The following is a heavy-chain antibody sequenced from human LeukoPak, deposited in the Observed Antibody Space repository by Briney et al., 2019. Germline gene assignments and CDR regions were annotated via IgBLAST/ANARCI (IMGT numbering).Heavy chain of an antibody. CDR3: AREVAAAGTSRGSFDY. Sequence: SVKVSCKASGGTFSSYAISWVRQDPGQGLEWMGRIIPIFGTANYAQKFQGRVTITTDESTSTAYMELSSLRSEDTAVYYCAREVAAAGTSRGSFDYWGQGTLVTVSS. D-gene: IGHD6-13*01. V-gene: IGHV1-69*05. J-gene: IGHJ4*02. CDR2: IIPIFGTA. CDR1: GGTFSSYA.